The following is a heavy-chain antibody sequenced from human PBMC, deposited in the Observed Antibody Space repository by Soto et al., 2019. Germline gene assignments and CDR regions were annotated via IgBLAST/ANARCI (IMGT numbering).Heavy chain of an antibody. J-gene: IGHJ4*02. Sequence: QLQLVQSGAEVKKTGSSVTVSCKALGNTFTYRYLHWVRQAPGQALEWMGWITPFSGDVHYAQKFQERVTITSDRSINTAYMQMSSLRSEDPAMYFCAGGGAGSGPFTWELPDHWGQGTLVTVSS. V-gene: IGHV1-45*02. D-gene: IGHD1-26*01. CDR1: GNTFTYRY. CDR2: ITPFSGDV. CDR3: AGGGAGSGPFTWELPDH.